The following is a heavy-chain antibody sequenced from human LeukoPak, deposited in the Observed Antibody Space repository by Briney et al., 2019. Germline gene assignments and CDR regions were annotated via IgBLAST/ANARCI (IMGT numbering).Heavy chain of an antibody. CDR2: ISSSGSTI. Sequence: GGSPRLSCAASGFTFSNYAMRWVRQAPGKGLEWVSGISSSGSTIYYADSVKGRFTISRDNAKNSLYLQMNSLRAEDTAVYYCAELGITMIGGVWGKGTTVTISS. CDR1: GFTFSNYA. J-gene: IGHJ6*04. D-gene: IGHD3-10*02. CDR3: AELGITMIGGV. V-gene: IGHV3-48*03.